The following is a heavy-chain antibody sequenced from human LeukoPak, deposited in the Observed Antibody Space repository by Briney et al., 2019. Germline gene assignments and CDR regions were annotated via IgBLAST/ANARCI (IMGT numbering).Heavy chain of an antibody. Sequence: RGSLRLSCAASGFTFSTYAMSWVRQAPGKGLEWVSAISGRGVSTSYADSVRGRFTISRDNSKNTLYLQVNSLRAEDTAVYYCAKAASGNWNDVSDYWGQGTLVTVSS. D-gene: IGHD1-20*01. CDR3: AKAASGNWNDVSDY. J-gene: IGHJ4*02. CDR2: ISGRGVST. CDR1: GFTFSTYA. V-gene: IGHV3-23*01.